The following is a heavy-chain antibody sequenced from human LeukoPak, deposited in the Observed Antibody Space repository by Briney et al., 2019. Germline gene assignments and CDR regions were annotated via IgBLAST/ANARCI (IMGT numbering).Heavy chain of an antibody. J-gene: IGHJ4*02. CDR1: GFTFSSYG. Sequence: PGGSLRLSCAASGFTFSSYGLNWVRQAPGKGLEWVSYISSSRTIYYADSVKGRFTISRDNAKNSLYLQMNSLRDEDTAVYYCARSSSKWEPMDYWGQGTLVTVSS. V-gene: IGHV3-48*02. CDR2: ISSSRTI. CDR3: ARSSSKWEPMDY. D-gene: IGHD1-26*01.